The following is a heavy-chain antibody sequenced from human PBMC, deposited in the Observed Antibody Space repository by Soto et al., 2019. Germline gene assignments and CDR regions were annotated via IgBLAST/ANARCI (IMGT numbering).Heavy chain of an antibody. V-gene: IGHV3-30*18. CDR1: GFIFSSSA. Sequence: QVQLEESGGGVVQPGRSLRLSCAASGFIFSSSAMHWVRQAPGKGLEWVAVISYDGSNKYYAGSVKGRFTISRDNSKNTLYLQVNSLRAEDTTVYYCAKDRPVPTHHYFFYYMDVWGKGTTVTVSS. J-gene: IGHJ6*03. CDR3: AKDRPVPTHHYFFYYMDV. D-gene: IGHD2-2*01. CDR2: ISYDGSNK.